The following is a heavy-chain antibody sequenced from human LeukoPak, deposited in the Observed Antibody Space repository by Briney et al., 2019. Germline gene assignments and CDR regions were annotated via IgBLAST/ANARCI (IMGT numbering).Heavy chain of an antibody. J-gene: IGHJ4*02. CDR1: GGSISSGSYD. V-gene: IGHV4-61*02. CDR3: ARDYYGSGNFDY. Sequence: SQTLSLTCTVSGGSISSGSYDWGWIRQPGGKGLEWIGRIYTSGSTNYNPSLKSRVTISVDTSKNQFSLKLSSVTAADTAVYYCARDYYGSGNFDYWGQGTLVTVSS. CDR2: IYTSGST. D-gene: IGHD3-10*01.